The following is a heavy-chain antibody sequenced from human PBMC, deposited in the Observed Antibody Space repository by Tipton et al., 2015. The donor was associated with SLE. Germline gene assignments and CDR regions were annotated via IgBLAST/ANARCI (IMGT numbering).Heavy chain of an antibody. CDR3: TRDSARNEKTDY. D-gene: IGHD1-1*01. V-gene: IGHV3-49*04. CDR2: IRAVGYGGTA. CDR1: GFTFSSYW. Sequence: SLRLSCAASGFTFSSYWMSWVRQAPGKGLEWVGVIRAVGYGGTAQYAASVKGRFTISRDESKSIVYLQMNSLQTEDTAIYYCTRDSARNEKTDYWGQGTLVTVSS. J-gene: IGHJ4*02.